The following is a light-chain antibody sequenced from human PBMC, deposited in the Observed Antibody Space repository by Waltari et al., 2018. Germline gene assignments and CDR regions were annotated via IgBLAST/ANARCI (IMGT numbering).Light chain of an antibody. CDR1: SSDIGGYNY. J-gene: IGLJ3*02. CDR3: SSYTSSNTWV. Sequence: QSALTQPASVSGSPGQSLTISCIGTSSDIGGYNYVSWYQQHPGKAPKVMIYDVTKRPSGVSNLFSGSKSGSTASLTISGLQAEDEADYYCSSYTSSNTWVFGGGTKLTVL. CDR2: DVT. V-gene: IGLV2-14*01.